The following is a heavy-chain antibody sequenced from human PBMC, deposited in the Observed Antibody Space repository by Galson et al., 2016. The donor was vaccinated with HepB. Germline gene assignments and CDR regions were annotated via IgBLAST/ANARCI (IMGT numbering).Heavy chain of an antibody. V-gene: IGHV3-9*01. CDR2: ISWNSGTR. Sequence: SLRLSCAASGFSFDDYAMHWVRQAPGKGLEWVSGISWNSGTRDYADSVKGRFTISRDNAKKSLYVQMHSLRAEDTALYYCAKDRGTSSFRYFDLWGRGTLVTVSS. D-gene: IGHD6-6*01. CDR1: GFSFDDYA. J-gene: IGHJ2*01. CDR3: AKDRGTSSFRYFDL.